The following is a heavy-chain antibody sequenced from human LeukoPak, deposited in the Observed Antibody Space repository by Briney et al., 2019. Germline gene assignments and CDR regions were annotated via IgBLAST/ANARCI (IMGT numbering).Heavy chain of an antibody. J-gene: IGHJ3*02. CDR2: INPNSGGT. D-gene: IGHD1-7*01. V-gene: IGHV1-2*02. CDR1: GYTFTGYY. Sequence: ASVKVSCKASGYTFTGYYMHWVRQAPGQGLEWMGWINPNSGGTNYAQKFQGRVTMTRDTSTSTVYMELSSLRSDDTAVYYCARDWNYVNDDFDIWGQGTMVSVSS. CDR3: ARDWNYVNDDFDI.